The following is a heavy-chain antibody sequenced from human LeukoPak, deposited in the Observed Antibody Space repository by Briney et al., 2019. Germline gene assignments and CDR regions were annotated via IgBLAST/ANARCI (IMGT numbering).Heavy chain of an antibody. CDR2: VKYDGSTT. Sequence: GGSLRLSCAASGFTFSAYWMHWVRQAPGKGLVWVSRVKYDGSTTTYADSAKGRFTISRDNAKNILYLQMNSLRVEDTAVYYCARDLDWLLFDYWGQGTLVTVSS. D-gene: IGHD3-9*01. J-gene: IGHJ4*02. CDR3: ARDLDWLLFDY. CDR1: GFTFSAYW. V-gene: IGHV3-74*01.